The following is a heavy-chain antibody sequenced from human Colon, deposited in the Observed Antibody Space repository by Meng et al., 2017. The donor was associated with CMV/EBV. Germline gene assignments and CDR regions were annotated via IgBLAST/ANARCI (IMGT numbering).Heavy chain of an antibody. Sequence: GGSLRLSCAGSGLTFSDHAMSWVRQAPGKGLEWVSVIYAGGRRTYFADSVKGRFTISRDDSKNTLYLEMNSMRAEDTAVYYWAKGSLEWLYYGMDVWGQGTTVTVSS. CDR3: AKGSLEWLYYGMDV. V-gene: IGHV3-23*03. J-gene: IGHJ6*02. D-gene: IGHD3-3*01. CDR1: GLTFSDHA. CDR2: IYAGGRRT.